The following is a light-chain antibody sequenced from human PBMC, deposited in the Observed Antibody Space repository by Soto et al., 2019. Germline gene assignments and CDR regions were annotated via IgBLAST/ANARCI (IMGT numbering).Light chain of an antibody. CDR1: QSVNSNY. J-gene: IGKJ4*01. Sequence: EIVLTQSPGTLSLSTGERSTLSCSSSQSVNSNYLAWYQQKLGQAPRLLIYGASSRATGIPDRFSGSGSATDFTLTISRLAPEDFAVYYCQQYGSSPLTFGGGTKVDIK. CDR2: GAS. CDR3: QQYGSSPLT. V-gene: IGKV3-20*01.